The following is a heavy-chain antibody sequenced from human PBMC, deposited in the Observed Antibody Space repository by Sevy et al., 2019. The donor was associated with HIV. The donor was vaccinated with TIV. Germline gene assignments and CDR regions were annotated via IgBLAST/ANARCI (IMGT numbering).Heavy chain of an antibody. V-gene: IGHV1-24*01. CDR1: GSTLTRLA. D-gene: IGHD3-22*01. J-gene: IGHJ4*02. CDR2: FDPEDGET. Sequence: ASVKVSCKVSGSTLTRLAIHWVRQAPGKGPEWMGSFDPEDGETIYSQKFQGSVTMTEDTSTDTGYMELSSLRSEDTAVYTYATTKDYYDSSGSPFDDWGQGTLVTVSS. CDR3: ATTKDYYDSSGSPFDD.